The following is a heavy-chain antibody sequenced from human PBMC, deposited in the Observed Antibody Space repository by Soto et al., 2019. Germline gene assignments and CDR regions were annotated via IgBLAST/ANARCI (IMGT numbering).Heavy chain of an antibody. J-gene: IGHJ3*02. D-gene: IGHD6-13*01. CDR2: IDPSDSYT. CDR3: AIHAGYRSSWYPPKCTSFDI. CDR1: GYSFTSYW. Sequence: PGESLKISCKGSGYSFTSYWISWVRQMPGKGLEWMGRIDPSDSYTNYSPSFQGHVTISADKSISTAYLQWSSLQASDTAMYYCAIHAGYRSSWYPPKCTSFDIWGQGTMVTVSS. V-gene: IGHV5-10-1*01.